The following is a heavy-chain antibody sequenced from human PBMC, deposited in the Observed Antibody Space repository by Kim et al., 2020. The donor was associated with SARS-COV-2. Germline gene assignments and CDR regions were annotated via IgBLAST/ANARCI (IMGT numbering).Heavy chain of an antibody. CDR3: ARSGYGSGPNYFDY. J-gene: IGHJ4*02. V-gene: IGHV3-21*01. Sequence: GGSLRLSCAASGFTFSSYSMNWVRQAPGKGLEWVSSISSSSSYIYYADSVKGRFTISRDNAKNSLYLQMNGLRAEDTAVYYCARSGYGSGPNYFDYWGQGTLVTVSS. CDR2: ISSSSSYI. D-gene: IGHD3-10*01. CDR1: GFTFSSYS.